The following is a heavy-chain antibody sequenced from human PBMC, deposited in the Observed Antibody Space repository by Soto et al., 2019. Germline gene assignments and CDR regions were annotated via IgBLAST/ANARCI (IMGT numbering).Heavy chain of an antibody. CDR3: ARIPIANKHWYYRVHDY. D-gene: IGHD2-21*01. V-gene: IGHV1-18*04. J-gene: IGHJ4*02. CDR1: GYAFSTYA. Sequence: QVQLVQSGAEVKKPGTSVKVSCKASGYAFSTYAISWVRQAPGQGLEWMGWVSGYNGKTRDAQKFQGRVTMTTDTSTSTAYMELRSLTSDDTAVYFCARIPIANKHWYYRVHDYWGQGTRVTVSS. CDR2: VSGYNGKT.